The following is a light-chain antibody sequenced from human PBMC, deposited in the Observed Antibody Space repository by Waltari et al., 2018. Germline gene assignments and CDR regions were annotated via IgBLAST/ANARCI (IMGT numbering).Light chain of an antibody. V-gene: IGKV2-28*01. Sequence: DIVMTQSPLSLSVTPGEPASISCRSSQSLLYSNGDYHMDWYRQKPGQSPQLLIYLGSHRAAGVPDRFSGSRSGTDFTLRISRVEAEDIGVYYCMQRLQTPWTFGQGTKVEIK. CDR2: LGS. CDR1: QSLLYSNGDYH. CDR3: MQRLQTPWT. J-gene: IGKJ1*01.